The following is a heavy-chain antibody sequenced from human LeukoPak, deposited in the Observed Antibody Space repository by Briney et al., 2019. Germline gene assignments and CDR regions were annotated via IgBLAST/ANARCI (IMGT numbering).Heavy chain of an antibody. J-gene: IGHJ4*02. CDR2: ISSSGSTI. CDR1: GFTFRSYE. CDR3: KGYYDSSGYKAY. V-gene: IGHV3-48*03. D-gene: IGHD3-22*01. Sequence: GGSLSLSCVASGFTFRSYEMNWVRQAPGKGLEWVSYISSSGSTIYYADSVKGRFTISRDNAKNSLYLQVNSLRAEDTAVYYCKGYYDSSGYKAYWGQGTLVTVSS.